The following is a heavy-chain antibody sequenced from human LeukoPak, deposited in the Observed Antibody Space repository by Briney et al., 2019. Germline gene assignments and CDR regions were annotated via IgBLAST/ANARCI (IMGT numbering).Heavy chain of an antibody. CDR3: ARGGYQLLYPYYYYYMDV. J-gene: IGHJ6*03. CDR2: MNPNSGNT. CDR1: GYTFTSYD. Sequence: ASVKVSCKASGYTFTSYDINWVRQATGQGLESMGWMNPNSGNTGYAQKFQGRVTITRNTSISTAYMELSSLRSEDTAVYYCARGGYQLLYPYYYYYMDVWGKGTTVTVSS. D-gene: IGHD2-2*02. V-gene: IGHV1-8*03.